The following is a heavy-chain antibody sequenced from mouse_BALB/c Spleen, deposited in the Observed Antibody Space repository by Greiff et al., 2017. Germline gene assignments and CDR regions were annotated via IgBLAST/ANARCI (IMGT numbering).Heavy chain of an antibody. Sequence: VQGVESGAELARPGASVKMSCKAPGYTFTSYTMHWVKQRPGQGLEWIGYINPSSGYTNYNQKFKDKATLTADKSSSTAYMQLSSLTSEDSAVYYCARSGMDYWGQGTSVTVSS. CDR3: ARSGMDY. D-gene: IGHD3-1*01. V-gene: IGHV1-4*01. J-gene: IGHJ4*01. CDR2: INPSSGYT. CDR1: GYTFTSYT.